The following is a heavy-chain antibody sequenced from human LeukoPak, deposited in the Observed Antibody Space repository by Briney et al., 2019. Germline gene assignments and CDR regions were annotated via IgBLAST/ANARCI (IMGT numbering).Heavy chain of an antibody. CDR3: AKDLAARYYDFWSGYYGTDDAFDI. J-gene: IGHJ3*02. V-gene: IGHV3-30*18. CDR2: ISYDGSNK. CDR1: GFTFSSYG. Sequence: GRSLRLSCAASGFTFSSYGMHWVRQAPGKGLEWVAVISYDGSNKYYADSVKGRFTISRDNSKNTLYLQMNSLGAEDTAVYYCAKDLAARYYDFWSGYYGTDDAFDIWGQGTMVTVSS. D-gene: IGHD3-3*01.